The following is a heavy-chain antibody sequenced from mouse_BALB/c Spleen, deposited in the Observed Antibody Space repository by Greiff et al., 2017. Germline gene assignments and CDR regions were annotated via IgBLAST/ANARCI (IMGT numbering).Heavy chain of an antibody. CDR2: ISYDGSN. CDR3: ARSRDY. CDR1: GYSITSGYY. V-gene: IGHV3-6*02. Sequence: VQLKQSGPGLVKPSQSLSLTCSVTGYSITSGYYWNWIRQFPGNKLEWMGYISYDGSNNYNPSLKNRISITRDTSKNQFFLKLNSVTTEDTATYYCARSRDYWGQGTTLTVSS. J-gene: IGHJ2*01. D-gene: IGHD3-3*01.